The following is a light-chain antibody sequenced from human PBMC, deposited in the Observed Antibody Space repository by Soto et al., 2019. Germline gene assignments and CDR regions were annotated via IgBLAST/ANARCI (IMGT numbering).Light chain of an antibody. Sequence: LVVTQSPVTLSVAPGGSVAFSCRASQGISKKVAWDPHKPGQAHRPLISAVYPGATGGQARFSGRGSGTEFTLTIKSLQSEDCATYYCKQYHSWPVTFGGGTKVDIK. CDR3: KQYHSWPVT. J-gene: IGKJ4*01. CDR2: AVY. V-gene: IGKV3-15*01. CDR1: QGISKK.